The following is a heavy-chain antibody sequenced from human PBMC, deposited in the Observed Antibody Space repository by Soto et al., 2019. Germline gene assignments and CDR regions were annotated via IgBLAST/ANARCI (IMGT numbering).Heavy chain of an antibody. CDR3: ARSFFFFQAEDGRRDVRSVSAFLLNRSSDL. Sequence: DKGLEWVAVISYDGSNKYYADSVKGRFTISRDNSKNTLYLQINSLRAENTAVYYCARSFFFFQAEDGRRDVRSVSAFLLNRSSDL. V-gene: IGHV3-30-3*01. D-gene: IGHD3-10*02. J-gene: IGHJ2*01. CDR2: ISYDGSNK.